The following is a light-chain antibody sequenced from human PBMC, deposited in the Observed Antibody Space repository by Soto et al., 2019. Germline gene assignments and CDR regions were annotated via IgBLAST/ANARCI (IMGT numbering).Light chain of an antibody. CDR1: QAIGVY. V-gene: IGKV1-27*01. J-gene: IGKJ4*01. CDR3: QKYNSAPHT. Sequence: DIQVTQSPSSLSASLGDRVTITCRANQAIGVYLAWFQQQPGKVPKFLIYAASALQPGVPPRFSGSGSATDFNLTIGSLQHEDIATYYCQKYNSAPHTFGGGTKVEI. CDR2: AAS.